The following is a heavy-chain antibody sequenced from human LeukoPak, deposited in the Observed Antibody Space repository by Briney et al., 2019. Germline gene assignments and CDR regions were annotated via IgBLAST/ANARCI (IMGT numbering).Heavy chain of an antibody. CDR1: GFTFSSYW. CDR2: ISGSGGST. D-gene: IGHD3-10*02. V-gene: IGHV3-23*01. CDR3: AELGITMIGGV. J-gene: IGHJ6*04. Sequence: GGSLRLSCAASGFTFSSYWMSWVRQAPGKGLKWVSAISGSGGSTYYADSVKGRFTISRDNAKNSLYLQMNSLRAEDTAVYYCAELGITMIGGVWGKGTTVTISS.